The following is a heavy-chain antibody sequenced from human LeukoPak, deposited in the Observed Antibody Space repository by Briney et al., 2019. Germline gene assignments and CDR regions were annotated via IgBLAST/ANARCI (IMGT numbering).Heavy chain of an antibody. CDR3: ARRNFDSSGSASLDY. V-gene: IGHV5-51*01. CDR2: IYPADSDT. J-gene: IGHJ4*02. Sequence: GESLQISCKGSGHTFNNYWIAWVRQMPGKGLEWMGVIYPADSDTRYRPSFQGQVTFSADKSINTAYLQWSSLKTSDTGIYYCARRNFDSSGSASLDYWGQGTLVTVSS. D-gene: IGHD3-22*01. CDR1: GHTFNNYW.